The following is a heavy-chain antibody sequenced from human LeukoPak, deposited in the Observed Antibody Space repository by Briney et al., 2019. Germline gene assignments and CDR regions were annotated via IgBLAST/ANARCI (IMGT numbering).Heavy chain of an antibody. V-gene: IGHV3-48*03. CDR3: AREKGYGDYGDAFDI. D-gene: IGHD4-17*01. CDR2: ISSSGSTI. Sequence: GGSLRLSCAASGFTFSSYEMTWVRQAPGKGLEWVSYISSSGSTIYYADSVKGRFTISRDNAKNSLYLQMNSLRAEDTAVYYCAREKGYGDYGDAFDIWGQGTMVTVSS. CDR1: GFTFSSYE. J-gene: IGHJ3*02.